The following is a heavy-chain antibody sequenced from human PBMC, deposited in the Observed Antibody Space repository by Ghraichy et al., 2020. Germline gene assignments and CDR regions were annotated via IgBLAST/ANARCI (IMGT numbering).Heavy chain of an antibody. CDR1: GGSFSGYY. V-gene: IGHV4-34*01. D-gene: IGHD3-9*01. J-gene: IGHJ4*02. Sequence: SETLSLTCAVYGGSFSGYYWSWIRQPPGKGLEWIGEINHSGSTNYNPSLKSRVTISVDTSKNQFSLKLSSVTAADTAVYYCARLPAHDPETPFYDILTGYSGYYFDYWGQGTLVTVSS. CDR2: INHSGST. CDR3: ARLPAHDPETPFYDILTGYSGYYFDY.